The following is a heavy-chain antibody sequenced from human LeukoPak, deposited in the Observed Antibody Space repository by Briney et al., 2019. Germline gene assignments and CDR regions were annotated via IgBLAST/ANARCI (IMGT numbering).Heavy chain of an antibody. Sequence: PSETLSLTCTDSGGSISSGGYYWSWIRQHPGKGLEWIGYIYYSGSTYYNPSLKSRVTISVDTSKNQFSLKLSSVTAADTAVYYCAGGGLVANFDYWGQGTLVTVSS. CDR3: AGGGLVANFDY. D-gene: IGHD5-12*01. CDR1: GGSISSGGYY. CDR2: IYYSGST. V-gene: IGHV4-31*03. J-gene: IGHJ4*02.